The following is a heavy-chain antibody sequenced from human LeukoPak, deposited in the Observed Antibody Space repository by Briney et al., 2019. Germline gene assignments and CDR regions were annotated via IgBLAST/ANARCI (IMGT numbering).Heavy chain of an antibody. J-gene: IGHJ4*02. D-gene: IGHD3-10*01. Sequence: KPSETLSLTCTVSGGSISRYYWSWIRQPPGKGLEWIGYISYTGSTTYNSSLKSRVTISLDTSKNQFSLKLSSVTAADTAVYYCARVSGSGRNFDYWGQGTLVTVSS. CDR2: ISYTGST. CDR1: GGSISRYY. V-gene: IGHV4-59*01. CDR3: ARVSGSGRNFDY.